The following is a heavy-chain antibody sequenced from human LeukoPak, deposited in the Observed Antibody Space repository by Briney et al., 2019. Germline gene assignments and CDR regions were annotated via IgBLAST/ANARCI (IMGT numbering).Heavy chain of an antibody. J-gene: IGHJ6*03. Sequence: SVKVSCKASGGTFSSYDISWVRQAPGQGLEWMGGIIPIFGTANYAQKFQGRVTITADKSTSTAYMELSSLRSEDTAVYYCARGIRGIPWAPGSMDVWGKGTTVTVSS. V-gene: IGHV1-69*06. D-gene: IGHD3-10*01. CDR2: IIPIFGTA. CDR1: GGTFSSYD. CDR3: ARGIRGIPWAPGSMDV.